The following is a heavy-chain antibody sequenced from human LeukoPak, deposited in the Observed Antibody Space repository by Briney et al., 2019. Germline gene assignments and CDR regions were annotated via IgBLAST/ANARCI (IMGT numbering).Heavy chain of an antibody. V-gene: IGHV3-33*01. CDR2: VWYDGVKK. Sequence: PGGSLRLSCAASGFTFSSYAMHWVRQAPGKGLEWVAVVWYDGVKKYYLDSVEGRFTVSRANSRNTLYLQMDSLRAGDTAVYYCARGGGLARQSNYYYMDVWGKGTTVTVSS. CDR3: ARGGGLARQSNYYYMDV. CDR1: GFTFSSYA. J-gene: IGHJ6*03. D-gene: IGHD1-26*01.